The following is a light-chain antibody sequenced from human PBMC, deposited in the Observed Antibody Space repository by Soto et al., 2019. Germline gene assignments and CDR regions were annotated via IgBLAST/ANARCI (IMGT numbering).Light chain of an antibody. CDR3: QHYGNSAPIT. CDR2: GSS. V-gene: IGKV3-20*01. J-gene: IGKJ5*01. CDR1: LTISDNY. Sequence: EIVLTKSPDTLSLSPGERATLSCRASLTISDNYLAWHQQKAGQAPRLIIYGSSSRASVIAKRCSGGASGTDFTLTSSILDAEDFALYYCQHYGNSAPITFGRGTRVEIK.